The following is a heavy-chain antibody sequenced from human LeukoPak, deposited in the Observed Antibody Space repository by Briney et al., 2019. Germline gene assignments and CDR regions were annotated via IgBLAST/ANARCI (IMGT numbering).Heavy chain of an antibody. CDR3: AKDHRVGATMMDY. CDR1: GFTFSSHA. CDR2: ISGSGGST. J-gene: IGHJ4*02. Sequence: QAGGSLRLSCAASGFTFSSHAMSWVRQAPGKGLEWVSAISGSGGSTYYADSVKGRFTISRDNSKNTLYLQMNSLRAEDTAVYYCAKDHRVGATMMDYWGQGTLVTVSS. V-gene: IGHV3-23*01. D-gene: IGHD1-26*01.